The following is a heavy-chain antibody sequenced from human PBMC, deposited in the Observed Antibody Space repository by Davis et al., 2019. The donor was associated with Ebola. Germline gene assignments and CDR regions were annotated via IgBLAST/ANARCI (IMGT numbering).Heavy chain of an antibody. CDR1: GFTFSSYE. Sequence: GESLKISCAASGFTFSSYEMNWVRQAPGKGLEWVSYISSSGSTIYYADSVKGRFTISRDNAKNSLYLQMNSLRDEDTAVYYCARVMSYYDSSGTDYWGQGTLVTVSS. D-gene: IGHD3-22*01. CDR3: ARVMSYYDSSGTDY. CDR2: ISSSGSTI. V-gene: IGHV3-48*03. J-gene: IGHJ4*02.